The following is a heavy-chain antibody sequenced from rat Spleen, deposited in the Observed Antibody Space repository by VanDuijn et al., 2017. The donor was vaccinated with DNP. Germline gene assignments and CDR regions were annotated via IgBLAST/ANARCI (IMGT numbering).Heavy chain of an antibody. Sequence: EVQLVESGGGLVQPGRSLKLSCAASKFTFSNYDMAWVRQAPRKGLEWVAIISDDGERTYYQDSVKGRFTISRDNAKNTLYLQMNSLRSEDTATFYCTTDFERGYWGQGVMVTVSS. CDR3: TTDFERGY. D-gene: IGHD1-11*01. CDR1: KFTFSNYD. V-gene: IGHV5-20*01. CDR2: ISDDGERT. J-gene: IGHJ2*01.